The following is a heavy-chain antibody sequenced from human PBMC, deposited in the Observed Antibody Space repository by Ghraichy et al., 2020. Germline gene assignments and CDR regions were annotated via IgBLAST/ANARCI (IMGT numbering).Heavy chain of an antibody. Sequence: SETLSLTCTVSGGSVSCGSYYWSWIRQPPGKGLEWIGYIYYSGSTNYNPSLKSRVTISVDTSKNQFSLKLSSVTAADTAVYYCARTGHYYDSSLRSIDAFDIWGQGTMVTVSS. J-gene: IGHJ3*02. CDR2: IYYSGST. CDR3: ARTGHYYDSSLRSIDAFDI. V-gene: IGHV4-61*01. CDR1: GGSVSCGSYY. D-gene: IGHD3-22*01.